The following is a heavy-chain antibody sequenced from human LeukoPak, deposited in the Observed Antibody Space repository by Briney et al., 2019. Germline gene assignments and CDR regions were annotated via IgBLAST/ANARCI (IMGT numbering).Heavy chain of an antibody. CDR3: ARDNRYYDILTGYQDDAFDI. D-gene: IGHD3-9*01. V-gene: IGHV4-61*02. Sequence: SETLSLTCTVSGGSISSSSYYWSWIRQPAGKGLEWIGRIYTSGSTNYNPSLKSRVTMSVDTSKNQFSLKLSSVTAADTAVYYRARDNRYYDILTGYQDDAFDIWGQGTMVTVSS. CDR1: GGSISSSSYY. J-gene: IGHJ3*02. CDR2: IYTSGST.